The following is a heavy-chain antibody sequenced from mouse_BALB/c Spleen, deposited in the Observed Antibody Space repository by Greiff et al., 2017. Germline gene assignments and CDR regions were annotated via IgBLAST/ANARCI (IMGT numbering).Heavy chain of an antibody. CDR3: ARSGLDDAMDY. CDR2: IYPGDGDT. Sequence: QVQLQQSGAELVRPGSSVKISCKASGYAFSSYWMNWVKQRPGQGLEWIGQIYPGDGDTNYNGKFKGKATLTADKSSSTAYMQLSSLTSEDSAVYFCARSGLDDAMDYWGQGTSVTVSA. J-gene: IGHJ4*01. V-gene: IGHV1-80*01. CDR1: GYAFSSYW. D-gene: IGHD2-10*02.